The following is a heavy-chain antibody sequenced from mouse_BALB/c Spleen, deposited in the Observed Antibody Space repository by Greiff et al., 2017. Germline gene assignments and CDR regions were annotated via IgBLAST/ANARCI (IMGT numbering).Heavy chain of an antibody. V-gene: IGHV1-4*01. J-gene: IGHJ3*01. CDR3: ARSLQGPFAY. CDR2: INPSSGYT. CDR1: GYTFTSYT. D-gene: IGHD3-3*01. Sequence: QVQLKESGAELARPGASVKMSCKASGYTFTSYTMHWVKQRPGQGLEWIGYINPSSGYTNYNQKFKDKATLTADKSSSTAYMQLSSLTSEDSAVYYCARSLQGPFAYWGQGTLVTVSA.